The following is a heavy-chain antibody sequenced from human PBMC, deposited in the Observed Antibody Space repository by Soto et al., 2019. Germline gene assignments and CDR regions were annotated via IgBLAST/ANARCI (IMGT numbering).Heavy chain of an antibody. CDR3: ARRGLILVPL. J-gene: IGHJ3*01. Sequence: PGGSLRLSCTASGFTFSSFAMNWIRQPPGKGLEWVGSIYYDGSTYYNPSLTSRVTISVDTSRNLFSLNLYSVTAADTAIYFCARRGLILVPLWGQGTMVTVSS. CDR1: GFTFSSFA. D-gene: IGHD1-26*01. V-gene: IGHV4-39*01. CDR2: IYYDGST.